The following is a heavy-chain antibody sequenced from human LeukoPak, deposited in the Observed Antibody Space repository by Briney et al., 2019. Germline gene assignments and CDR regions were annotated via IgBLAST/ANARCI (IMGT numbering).Heavy chain of an antibody. CDR3: AKGRFYYDSGSPLSL. D-gene: IGHD3-10*01. Sequence: PGGSLRLSCVASGFNFSIYAMSWVRQAPGKGLQWVSLLSDSGEITYYTDSVKGRFTISRDNSNNTLHLHMTSLRAEDTAVYYCAKGRFYYDSGSPLSLGGQGTMVTVSS. V-gene: IGHV3-23*01. CDR1: GFNFSIYA. J-gene: IGHJ3*01. CDR2: LSDSGEIT.